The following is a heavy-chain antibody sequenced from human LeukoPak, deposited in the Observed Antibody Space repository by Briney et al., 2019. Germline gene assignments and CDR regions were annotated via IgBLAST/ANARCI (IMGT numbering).Heavy chain of an antibody. J-gene: IGHJ1*01. V-gene: IGHV3-23*01. CDR1: GFTFSSYA. CDR3: AKDPSVAYCGGDCYPEYFQH. Sequence: PGGSLRLSCVASGFTFSSYAMSWVRQAPGKGLEWVSAISGSGGSTYYADSVKGRFTISRDNSKNTLYLQMNSLRAEDTAVYYCAKDPSVAYCGGDCYPEYFQHWGQGTLVTVSS. D-gene: IGHD2-21*01. CDR2: ISGSGGST.